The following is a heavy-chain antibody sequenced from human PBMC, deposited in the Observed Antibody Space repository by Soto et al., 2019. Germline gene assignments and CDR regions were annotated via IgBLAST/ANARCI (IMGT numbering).Heavy chain of an antibody. CDR2: IYTSGST. Sequence: QVQLQESGPGLVKPSETLSLTCTVSGGSISSYYWSWIRQPAGKGLEWIGGIYTSGSTNYNPSLKSRVTMSVDTSKNQFSLKLSSVTAADTAVYYCARESLKESITMTVVVDYWGQGTLVTVTS. J-gene: IGHJ4*02. V-gene: IGHV4-4*07. CDR1: GGSISSYY. D-gene: IGHD3-22*01. CDR3: ARESLKESITMTVVVDY.